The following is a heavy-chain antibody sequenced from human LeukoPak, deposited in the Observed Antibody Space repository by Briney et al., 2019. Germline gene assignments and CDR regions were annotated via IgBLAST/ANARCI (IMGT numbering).Heavy chain of an antibody. CDR1: GNSISSGYY. J-gene: IGHJ6*03. CDR3: ARSGGGGDYGSGSYYYYMDV. CDR2: IYHSGRT. V-gene: IGHV4-38-2*02. Sequence: SETLSLTCTVSGNSISSGYYWGWIRQPPGKGLEWIGSIYHSGRTYYNPSLKSRVTISVDTSKNQFSLKLSSVTAADTAVYYCARSGGGGDYGSGSYYYYMDVWGKGTTVTVSS. D-gene: IGHD3-10*01.